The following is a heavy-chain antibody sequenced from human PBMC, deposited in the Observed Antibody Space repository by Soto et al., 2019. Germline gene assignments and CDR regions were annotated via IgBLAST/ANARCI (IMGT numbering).Heavy chain of an antibody. J-gene: IGHJ4*01. CDR1: GGSISTVGHY. CDR3: ARAREPEYSSSIFFDY. Sequence: SETLSLTCSVSGGSISTVGHYWTWIRQPPGKGLEWIGSIYHTGSTYYSKSLRSRLTMSVDTSKSQFSLRLSSVTAADTAVYYCARAREPEYSSSIFFDYWGRGTVVTVSS. D-gene: IGHD6-6*01. CDR2: IYHTGST. V-gene: IGHV4-31*03.